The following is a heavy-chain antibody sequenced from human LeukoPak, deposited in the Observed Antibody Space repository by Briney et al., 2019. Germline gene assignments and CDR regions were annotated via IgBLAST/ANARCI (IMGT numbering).Heavy chain of an antibody. CDR3: AKDLRDSYSSGWYRYYFHY. Sequence: PGGSLRLSCAASGFTFSSYSMNWVRQAPGKGLEWVSYISSSSSTIYYADFVKGRFTISRDNSKNTLYLQMNSLRAEDTAVYYCAKDLRDSYSSGWYRYYFHYWGQGTLVTVSS. CDR1: GFTFSSYS. J-gene: IGHJ4*02. V-gene: IGHV3-48*01. CDR2: ISSSSSTI. D-gene: IGHD6-19*01.